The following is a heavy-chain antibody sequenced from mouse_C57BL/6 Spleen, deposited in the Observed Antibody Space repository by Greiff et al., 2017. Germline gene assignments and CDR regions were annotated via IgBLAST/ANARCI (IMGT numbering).Heavy chain of an antibody. CDR3: VYTTVVEDYAMDY. V-gene: IGHV1-81*01. CDR2: IYPRSGNT. CDR1: GYTFTSYG. Sequence: VQLHQSGAELARPGASVKLSCKASGYTFTSYGISWVKQRTGQGLEWIGEIYPRSGNTYYNEKFKGKATLTADKSSSTAYMELRSLTSEDSAVYFCVYTTVVEDYAMDYWGQGTSVTVSS. J-gene: IGHJ4*01. D-gene: IGHD1-1*01.